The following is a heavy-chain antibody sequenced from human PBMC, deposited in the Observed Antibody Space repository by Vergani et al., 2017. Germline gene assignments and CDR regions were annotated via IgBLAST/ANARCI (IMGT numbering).Heavy chain of an antibody. D-gene: IGHD6-19*01. J-gene: IGHJ4*02. V-gene: IGHV1-69*09. CDR3: AREIAVAGTFGSPDY. Sequence: QVQLVQSGAEVKKPGSSVKVSCKASGGTFSSYTISWVRQAPGQGLEWMGRIIPILGIANYAQKFQGRVTITADKSTSTAYMELSSLRSEDTAVYYCAREIAVAGTFGSPDYWGQGTLVTVSS. CDR1: GGTFSSYT. CDR2: IIPILGIA.